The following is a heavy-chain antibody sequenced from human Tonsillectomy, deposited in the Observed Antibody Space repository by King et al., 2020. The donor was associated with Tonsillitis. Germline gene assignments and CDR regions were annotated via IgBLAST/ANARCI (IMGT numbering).Heavy chain of an antibody. J-gene: IGHJ4*02. D-gene: IGHD3-10*01. CDR3: GRGTSPRGAFDS. Sequence: QLVQSGAEVKKPESSVKVSCKTSGGPFINYAISWVRQAPGQGLEWMGGVTPNLRTANYAQRFQDRVTIYADKSTTTTYMELKNLRSEDTAIYYCGRGTSPRGAFDSWGQGTLVTVSS. CDR2: VTPNLRTA. CDR1: GGPFINYA. V-gene: IGHV1-69*06.